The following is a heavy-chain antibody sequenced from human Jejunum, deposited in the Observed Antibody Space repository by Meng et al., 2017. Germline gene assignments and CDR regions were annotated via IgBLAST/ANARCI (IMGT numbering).Heavy chain of an antibody. Sequence: GESLKISCAASGFSFSGSWMHWVRQVPGKGLVWVSRINPDGSSITYADSVKGRFTISRDNAKNTLYLQMSSLRAEDTALYYCARDGPMVGATIDYWGQGTLVTVSS. J-gene: IGHJ4*02. CDR2: INPDGSSI. CDR1: GFSFSGSW. D-gene: IGHD1-26*01. CDR3: ARDGPMVGATIDY. V-gene: IGHV3-74*01.